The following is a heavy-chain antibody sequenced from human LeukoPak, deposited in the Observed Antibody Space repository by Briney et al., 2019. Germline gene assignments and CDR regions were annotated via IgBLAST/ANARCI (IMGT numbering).Heavy chain of an antibody. CDR1: GGSFSGYY. CDR3: ARGIDSGWRTKNYYYYGMDV. Sequence: SETLSLTCAVYGGSFSGYYWSWIRQPPGKGLEWIGEINHSGSTNYNPSLKSRVTISVDTSKNQFSLKLSSVTAADTAVYYCARGIDSGWRTKNYYYYGMDVWGQGTTVTVSS. J-gene: IGHJ6*02. V-gene: IGHV4-34*01. CDR2: INHSGST. D-gene: IGHD6-19*01.